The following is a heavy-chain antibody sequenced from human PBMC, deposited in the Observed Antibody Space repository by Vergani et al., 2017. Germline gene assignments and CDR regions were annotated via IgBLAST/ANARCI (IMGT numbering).Heavy chain of an antibody. Sequence: EVQLVESGGGLVKPGGSLRLSCAASGFTFSSYSMNWVRQAPGKGLEWVSSISSSSSYIYYADSVKGRFTISRDNAKNSLYLQMNSLRAEDTAVYYCARDSSVRYYCYMDVRGKGTTVTVSS. V-gene: IGHV3-21*01. CDR2: ISSSSSYI. D-gene: IGHD3-10*01. CDR3: ARDSSVRYYCYMDV. J-gene: IGHJ6*03. CDR1: GFTFSSYS.